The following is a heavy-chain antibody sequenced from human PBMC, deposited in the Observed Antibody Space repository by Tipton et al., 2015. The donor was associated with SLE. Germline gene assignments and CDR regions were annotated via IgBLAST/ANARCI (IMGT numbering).Heavy chain of an antibody. V-gene: IGHV4-59*12. Sequence: TLSLTCTVSGGSFSIYYWSWIRQPPGKGLEWIANIYYSGSTDYSPSLKSRVTMSVDASKNQFSLRLTSVTAADTAVYYCARGGVGGYDYFDSWGQGTLVTVSS. CDR1: GGSFSIYY. CDR3: ARGGVGGYDYFDS. J-gene: IGHJ4*02. D-gene: IGHD5-12*01. CDR2: IYYSGST.